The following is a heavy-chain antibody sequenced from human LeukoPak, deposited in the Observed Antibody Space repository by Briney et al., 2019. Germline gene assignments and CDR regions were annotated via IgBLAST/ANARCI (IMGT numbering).Heavy chain of an antibody. Sequence: PSETLSLTCTVSGGSISSYYWSWIRQPPGKGLEWIGYIYYSGSTNYNPSLKSRVTISVDTSKNQFSLKLSSVTAADTAVYYCARELELRSNWFDPWGQGTLVTVSS. V-gene: IGHV4-59*01. D-gene: IGHD1-7*01. J-gene: IGHJ5*02. CDR2: IYYSGST. CDR3: ARELELRSNWFDP. CDR1: GGSISSYY.